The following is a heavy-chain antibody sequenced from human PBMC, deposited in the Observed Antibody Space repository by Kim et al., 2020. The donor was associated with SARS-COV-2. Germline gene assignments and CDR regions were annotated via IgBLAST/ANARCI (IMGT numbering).Heavy chain of an antibody. CDR3: ARVYCSSTSCYQIWYFDL. Sequence: ASVKVSCKASGYTFTSYGISWVRQAPGQGLEWMGWISAYNGNTNYAQKLQGRVTMTTDTSTSTAYMELRSLRSDDTAVYYCARVYCSSTSCYQIWYFDLWGGGTLVTVSS. D-gene: IGHD2-2*01. CDR2: ISAYNGNT. CDR1: GYTFTSYG. V-gene: IGHV1-18*01. J-gene: IGHJ2*01.